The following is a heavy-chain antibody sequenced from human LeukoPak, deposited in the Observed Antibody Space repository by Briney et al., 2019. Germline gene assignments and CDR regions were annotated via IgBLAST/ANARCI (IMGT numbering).Heavy chain of an antibody. CDR3: ARDGVRYCGGDCYSDY. V-gene: IGHV1-2*02. Sequence: GASVKVSCKTSGYTFTDYYIHWVRQAPGQGLEWMGWINPNSGGTNYAQKFQGRVTMTRDTSISTAYMELSRLTSDDTAVYYCARDGVRYCGGDCYSDYWGQGTLVTVSS. J-gene: IGHJ4*02. CDR1: GYTFTDYY. D-gene: IGHD2-21*01. CDR2: INPNSGGT.